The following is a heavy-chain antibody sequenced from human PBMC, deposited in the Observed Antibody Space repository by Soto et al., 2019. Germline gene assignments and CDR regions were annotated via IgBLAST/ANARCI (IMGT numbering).Heavy chain of an antibody. D-gene: IGHD5-18*01. V-gene: IGHV4-31*03. CDR2: IYYSGST. CDR1: GGSISCGGYY. J-gene: IGHJ2*01. Sequence: SETLSLTCTVSGGSISCGGYYWSWIRQHPGKGLEWIGYIYYSGSTYYNPSLKSRVTISVDTSKNQFSLKLSSVTAADTAVYYCATLPFIQPLGWYFDLWGRGTLVTVSS. CDR3: ATLPFIQPLGWYFDL.